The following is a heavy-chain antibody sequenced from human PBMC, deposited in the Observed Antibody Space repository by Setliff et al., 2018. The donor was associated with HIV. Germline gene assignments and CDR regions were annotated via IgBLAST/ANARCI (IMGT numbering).Heavy chain of an antibody. D-gene: IGHD6-13*01. Sequence: PGGSLRLSCTASGFTFGDYAMSWVRQTPGKGLEWVGFIRSKAYGGTTEYAASVKGRFTISRDDSKSIAHLQMNRLKIEDTAVYYCTRASSWYYYMGVWGKGTTVTVSS. V-gene: IGHV3-49*04. J-gene: IGHJ6*03. CDR1: GFTFGDYA. CDR2: IRSKAYGGTT. CDR3: TRASSWYYYMGV.